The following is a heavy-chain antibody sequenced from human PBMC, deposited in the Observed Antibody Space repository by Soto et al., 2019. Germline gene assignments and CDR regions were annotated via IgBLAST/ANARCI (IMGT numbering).Heavy chain of an antibody. CDR1: GDTFTNYD. V-gene: IGHV1-8*01. Sequence: QVQLVQSGAEVKKPGASVKVSCKASGDTFTNYDINWVRQATGQGLEWMGRMNPNSGNTGYAQKFQGRVTMTRNTSITTAYMELSSLRSEDTAVDYCSRGLNGMDVWGQGTTVTVSS. CDR2: MNPNSGNT. CDR3: SRGLNGMDV. J-gene: IGHJ6*02.